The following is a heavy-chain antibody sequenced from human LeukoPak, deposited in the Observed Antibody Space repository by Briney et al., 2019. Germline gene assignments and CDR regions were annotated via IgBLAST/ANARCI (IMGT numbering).Heavy chain of an antibody. J-gene: IGHJ4*02. CDR2: IKQDGSEK. V-gene: IGHV3-7*01. CDR3: VRDPVGNYGSGTYPPS. CDR1: GFTFSNYW. Sequence: GGSLRLSCAASGFTFSNYWMSWVRQAPGKGLEWVANIKQDGSEKYYVDSVKGRLTISRDNAKNSVYLQMNSLRAEDTAVYYCVRDPVGNYGSGTYPPSWGQGTLVTVSS. D-gene: IGHD3-10*01.